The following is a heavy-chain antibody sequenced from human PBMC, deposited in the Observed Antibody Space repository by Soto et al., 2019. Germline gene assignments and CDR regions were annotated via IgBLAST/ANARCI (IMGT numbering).Heavy chain of an antibody. J-gene: IGHJ4*02. CDR1: GGSFSGYY. Sequence: SETLSLTCAVYGGSFSGYYWSWIRQPPGKGLEWIGEINHSGSTNYNPSLKSRVTISVDTSKNQFSLKLSSVTAADTAVYYCARGRDYWGQGTLVTLSS. V-gene: IGHV4-34*01. CDR3: ARGRDY. CDR2: INHSGST.